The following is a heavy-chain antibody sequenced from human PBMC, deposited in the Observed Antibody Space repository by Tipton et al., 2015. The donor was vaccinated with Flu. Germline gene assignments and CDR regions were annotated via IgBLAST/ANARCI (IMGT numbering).Heavy chain of an antibody. Sequence: TLSLTCTVSGGSVNSGNYYWNWIRQPAGKPLEWIGYIFFTGSTNYNPSLKSRVTMSVDTSKNQFSLKLSSVTAADTAVYYCARDTVFWSGPYGMDVWGQGTTVTVSS. J-gene: IGHJ6*02. D-gene: IGHD3-3*01. CDR2: IFFTGST. V-gene: IGHV4-61*10. CDR3: ARDTVFWSGPYGMDV. CDR1: GGSVNSGNYY.